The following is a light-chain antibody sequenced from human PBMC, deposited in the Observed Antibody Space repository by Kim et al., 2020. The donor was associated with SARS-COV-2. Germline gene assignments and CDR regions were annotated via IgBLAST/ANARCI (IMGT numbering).Light chain of an antibody. V-gene: IGLV3-1*01. CDR3: QAWDSRNYV. Sequence: VSPGQTATIACSEDNLGEKFVCWYQKKPGQSPVLVIYQNIKRPSGIPDRFSGSNSGNTATLTISGTQAMDEAEYYCQAWDSRNYVFGTGTKVTVL. J-gene: IGLJ1*01. CDR2: QNI. CDR1: NLGEKF.